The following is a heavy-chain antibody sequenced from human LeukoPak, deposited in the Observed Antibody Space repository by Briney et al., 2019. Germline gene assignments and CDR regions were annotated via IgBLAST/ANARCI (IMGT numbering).Heavy chain of an antibody. D-gene: IGHD2-21*01. CDR2: IYYSGST. V-gene: IGHV4-59*01. CDR3: ARDYAARWGSRAFDI. Sequence: SETLSLTCTVSGGSISNYYGSWIRQPPGKGLEWLGYIYYSGSTNYNPSLKTRVTISVDTSKNHFSLKLSSVTAADTAVYYCARDYAARWGSRAFDIWGQGTMVTVSS. CDR1: GGSISNYY. J-gene: IGHJ3*02.